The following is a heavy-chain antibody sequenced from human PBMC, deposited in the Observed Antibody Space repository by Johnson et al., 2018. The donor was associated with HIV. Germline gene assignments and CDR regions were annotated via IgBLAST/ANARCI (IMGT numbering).Heavy chain of an antibody. CDR3: AKDSKWLRSEGVGAFDI. Sequence: VQLVESGGVVVQPGGSLRLSCAASGFTFDDYAMHWVRQAPGKGLEWVSLISWDGGSTYYADSVKGRFTISRDNSTNSLYLQMNSLRAEDTALYYCAKDSKWLRSEGVGAFDIWGQGTMVTVSS. CDR2: ISWDGGST. CDR1: GFTFDDYA. J-gene: IGHJ3*02. V-gene: IGHV3-43D*03. D-gene: IGHD5-12*01.